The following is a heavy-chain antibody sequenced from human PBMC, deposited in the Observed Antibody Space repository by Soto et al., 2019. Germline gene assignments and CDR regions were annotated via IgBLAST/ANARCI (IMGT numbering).Heavy chain of an antibody. D-gene: IGHD7-27*01. Sequence: EVQLVESGGGLVKPGGSLRLSCAASGFTFSSYSMNWVRQAPGKGLEWVSSISSSSSYIYYADSVKGRFTISRDNAKNSLYLKMNSLRAEDTAVYSCASWGPHVDYWGQGTLVTVSS. J-gene: IGHJ4*02. CDR3: ASWGPHVDY. V-gene: IGHV3-21*01. CDR1: GFTFSSYS. CDR2: ISSSSSYI.